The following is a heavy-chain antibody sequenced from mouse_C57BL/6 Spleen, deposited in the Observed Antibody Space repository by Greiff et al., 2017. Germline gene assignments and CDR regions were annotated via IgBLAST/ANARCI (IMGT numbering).Heavy chain of an antibody. J-gene: IGHJ2*01. Sequence: EVMLVESGGGLVKPGGSLKLSCAASGFTFSDYGMHWVRQAPEKGLEWVAYISSGSSTIYYADTVKGRFTISRDNAKNTLFLQMTSLRSEDTAMYYCASIYDCYPYYFDYWGQGTTLTVSS. V-gene: IGHV5-17*01. CDR3: ASIYDCYPYYFDY. CDR1: GFTFSDYG. CDR2: ISSGSSTI. D-gene: IGHD2-3*01.